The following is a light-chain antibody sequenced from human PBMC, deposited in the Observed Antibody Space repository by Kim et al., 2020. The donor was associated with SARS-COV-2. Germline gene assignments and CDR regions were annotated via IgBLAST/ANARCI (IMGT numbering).Light chain of an antibody. V-gene: IGLV3-21*04. J-gene: IGLJ2*01. CDR3: QVWDSSSDHVV. CDR1: NIGSKS. Sequence: APGKTARITCGGNNIGSKSVPWYQQKPGQAPVLVIYYDSDRPSGIPERFSGSNSGNTATLTISRVEAGDEADYYCQVWDSSSDHVVFGGRTKLTVL. CDR2: YDS.